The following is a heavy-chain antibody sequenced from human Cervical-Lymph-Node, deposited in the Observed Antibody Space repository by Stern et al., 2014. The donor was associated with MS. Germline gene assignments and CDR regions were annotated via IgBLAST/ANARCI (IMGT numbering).Heavy chain of an antibody. V-gene: IGHV3-9*01. Sequence: EVQLVESGGGLVQPGRSLRLSCAAAGFAFDDYAMHWVRQAPGKGLAWVSGFSWSGPKIGYAYSVKGRFTISRDNAKNSLFLQMNNLRAEDTALYYCATANYEFGYYGMDVWGQGTAVTVS. CDR3: ATANYEFGYYGMDV. D-gene: IGHD3-3*01. J-gene: IGHJ6*02. CDR2: FSWSGPKI. CDR1: GFAFDDYA.